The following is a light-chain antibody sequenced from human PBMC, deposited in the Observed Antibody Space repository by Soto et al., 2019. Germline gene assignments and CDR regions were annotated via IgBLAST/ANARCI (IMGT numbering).Light chain of an antibody. J-gene: IGKJ5*01. Sequence: EIVMTQSPATLSVSPWERATLSCRASQSVSSNLAWYQQKPGQAPRLLIYGASTRATGIPARFSGSGSGTEFTLTISSVQPEDFATYYCQQIYSIPITFGQGTRLEIK. CDR1: QSVSSN. V-gene: IGKV3-15*01. CDR3: QQIYSIPIT. CDR2: GAS.